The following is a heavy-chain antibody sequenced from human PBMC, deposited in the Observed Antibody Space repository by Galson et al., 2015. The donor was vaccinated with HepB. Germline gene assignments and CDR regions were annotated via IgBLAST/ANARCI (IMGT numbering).Heavy chain of an antibody. CDR2: IYPGDSET. J-gene: IGHJ6*02. CDR1: GYSFRNYW. Sequence: SGAEVKKPGESLKISCKASGYSFRNYWIGWVRQMPGKGLECMGIIYPGDSETRYSPSFQGQVTLSADKSTNTAYLQWSSLRASDTAMYYCARLGHEGFHYYVMDVWGPGTTVTVSS. D-gene: IGHD2/OR15-2a*01. V-gene: IGHV5-51*01. CDR3: ARLGHEGFHYYVMDV.